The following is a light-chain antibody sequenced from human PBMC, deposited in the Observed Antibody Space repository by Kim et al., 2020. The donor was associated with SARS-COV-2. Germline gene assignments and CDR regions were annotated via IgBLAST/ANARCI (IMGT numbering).Light chain of an antibody. CDR3: QQNFDYPYT. J-gene: IGKJ2*01. V-gene: IGKV1-8*01. CDR1: EGIRNF. Sequence: AIRVTQSPSSFSASTGERVTITCRASEGIRNFLAWYQQKPGKAPKLLVHAASTLQTGVPSRFSGSGSGTDFTLTISSLQSEDFATYYCQQNFDYPYTFGQWTKVYIK. CDR2: AAS.